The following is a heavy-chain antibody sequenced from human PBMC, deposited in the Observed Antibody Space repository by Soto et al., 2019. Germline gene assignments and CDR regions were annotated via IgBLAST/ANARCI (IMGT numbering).Heavy chain of an antibody. CDR3: ARVPLAAAGTLNWFDP. Sequence: QVQLVQSGAEVKKPGSSVKVSCKASGGTFSSYAISWVRQAPGQGLEWMGGIIPIFGTANYAQKFQGRVTITADESTSTAYMELSSRRSEDTAVYYCARVPLAAAGTLNWFDPWGQGTLVTVSS. J-gene: IGHJ5*02. V-gene: IGHV1-69*12. CDR2: IIPIFGTA. D-gene: IGHD6-13*01. CDR1: GGTFSSYA.